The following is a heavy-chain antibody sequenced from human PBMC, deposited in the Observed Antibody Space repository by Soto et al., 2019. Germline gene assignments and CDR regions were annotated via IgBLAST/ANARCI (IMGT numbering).Heavy chain of an antibody. V-gene: IGHV1-18*01. J-gene: IGHJ3*02. D-gene: IGHD3-10*01. Sequence: QEHLEQSGGEVKKPGASVKVSCKASGYTFINYGITWVRQAPGQGLAWMGWINPSNGNTNNGQDLVGRDTVTADISTTTAYMELRSLTSDDTAVYYCARVNFGNAFEIWGQGTLVTVSS. CDR1: GYTFINYG. CDR2: INPSNGNT. CDR3: ARVNFGNAFEI.